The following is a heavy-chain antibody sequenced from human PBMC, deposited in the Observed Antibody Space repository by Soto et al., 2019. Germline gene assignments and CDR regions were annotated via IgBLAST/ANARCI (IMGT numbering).Heavy chain of an antibody. D-gene: IGHD3-16*01. J-gene: IGHJ4*02. Sequence: GASLKVSCKASGGTFSNSAIIWVRQAPGQGLEWMGGILPIFGTPNYAHKFQGRLTISADEFSSTASMQLNIPRSEDTALYYWSTPGEALDTEMLKGIAHWGQGSLVTVSS. CDR1: GGTFSNSA. CDR2: ILPIFGTP. CDR3: STPGEALDTEMLKGIAH. V-gene: IGHV1-69*13.